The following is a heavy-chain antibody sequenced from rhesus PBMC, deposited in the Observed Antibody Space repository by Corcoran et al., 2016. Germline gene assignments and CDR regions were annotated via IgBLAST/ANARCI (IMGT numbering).Heavy chain of an antibody. CDR2: ISVSCGRT. CDR1: GGSITSNY. Sequence: QLQLQESGPGLVKPSENLSLTCAVSGGSITSNYWTWIRQHPGKVLEGIGRISVSCGRTDSSPSLNSRVTISTDTSKNQFSLKMSSVTSADTAVYYCARETGYCGQGILVTVSS. CDR3: ARETGY. J-gene: IGHJ5-2*01. D-gene: IGHD3-28*01. V-gene: IGHV4-173*01.